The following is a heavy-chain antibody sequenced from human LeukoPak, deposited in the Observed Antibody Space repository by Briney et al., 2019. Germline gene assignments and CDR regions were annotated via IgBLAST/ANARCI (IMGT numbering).Heavy chain of an antibody. D-gene: IGHD3-9*01. CDR3: ARDFSFPPTYYDILTGYPQPSRNYYYYMDV. Sequence: GGSLRLSCAASGFTFSSYGMHWVRQAPGKGLEWVSSISSSSSYIYYADSVKGRFTISRDNAKNSLYLQMNSLRAEDTAVYYCARDFSFPPTYYDILTGYPQPSRNYYYYMDVWGKGTTVTISS. CDR2: ISSSSSYI. J-gene: IGHJ6*03. CDR1: GFTFSSYG. V-gene: IGHV3-21*01.